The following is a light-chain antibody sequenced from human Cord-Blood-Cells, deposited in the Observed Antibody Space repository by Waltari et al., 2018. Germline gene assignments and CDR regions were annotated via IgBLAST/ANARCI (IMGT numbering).Light chain of an antibody. V-gene: IGLV2-14*01. CDR3: SSYTSSSTL. CDR2: DVG. J-gene: IGLJ2*01. Sequence: QSALTQPASMSGSTGQSITISCTGTRSDVGGYNYVSWYQQHPGKAPKLMIYDVGNRPSGVSKRFSGSKSGNTASLTISGLQAEDEADYYCSSYTSSSTLFGGGTKLTVL. CDR1: RSDVGGYNY.